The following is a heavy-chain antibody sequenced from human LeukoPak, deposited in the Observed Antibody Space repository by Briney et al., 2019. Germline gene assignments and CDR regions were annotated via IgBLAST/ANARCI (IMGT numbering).Heavy chain of an antibody. CDR3: ARQLYSSGLGY. D-gene: IGHD6-19*01. Sequence: PSETLSLTCAVYGGSFSGYYWSWIRQPPGKGLEWIGEINHSGSTNYNPSLKSRVTISVDTSKNQFSLKLSSVTAADTAVYYCARQLYSSGLGYWGQGTLVTVSS. J-gene: IGHJ4*02. CDR1: GGSFSGYY. V-gene: IGHV4-34*01. CDR2: INHSGST.